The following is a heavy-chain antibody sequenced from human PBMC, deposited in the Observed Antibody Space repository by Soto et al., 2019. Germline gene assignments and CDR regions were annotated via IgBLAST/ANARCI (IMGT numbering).Heavy chain of an antibody. J-gene: IGHJ4*02. D-gene: IGHD6-13*01. CDR3: AKAGSSSWYPGSSKNFDY. CDR1: GFTFSSYA. V-gene: IGHV3-23*01. CDR2: ISGSGGST. Sequence: PGGSLRLSCAASGFTFSSYAMSWVRQAPGKGLEWVSAISGSGGSTYYADSVKGRFTISRDNSKNTLYLQMNSLRAEDTAVYYCAKAGSSSWYPGSSKNFDYWGQGTLVTVSS.